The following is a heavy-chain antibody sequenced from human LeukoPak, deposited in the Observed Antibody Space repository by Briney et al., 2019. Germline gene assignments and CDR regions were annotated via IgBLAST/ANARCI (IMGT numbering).Heavy chain of an antibody. J-gene: IGHJ3*02. V-gene: IGHV3-21*01. CDR2: ISSSSSYI. Sequence: GGSLRLSCAASGFTFSSYSMNWVRQAPGKGLEWVSSISSSSSYIYYADSVKGRFTISRDNAKNSLYLQMNSLRAEDTAVYYCAREFWGPIAVAGSRCAFDIWGQGTMVTVSS. CDR1: GFTFSSYS. D-gene: IGHD6-19*01. CDR3: AREFWGPIAVAGSRCAFDI.